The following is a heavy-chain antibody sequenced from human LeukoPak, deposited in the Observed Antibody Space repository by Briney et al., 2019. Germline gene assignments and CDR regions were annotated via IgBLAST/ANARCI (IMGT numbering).Heavy chain of an antibody. V-gene: IGHV1-18*01. CDR1: GYTFTSYG. J-gene: IGHJ5*02. CDR2: ISAYNGNT. Sequence: ASVKVSCKASGYTFTSYGISWVRQAPGQGLEWMGWISAYNGNTNYAQKLQGRVTMTTDTSTSTAYMELRSLRSDDTAVYYCAIPARAAAGTKGYWFDPWGQGTLVTVSS. CDR3: AIPARAAAGTKGYWFDP. D-gene: IGHD6-13*01.